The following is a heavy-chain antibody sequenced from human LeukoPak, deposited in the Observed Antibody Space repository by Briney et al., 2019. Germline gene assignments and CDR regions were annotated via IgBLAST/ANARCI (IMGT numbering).Heavy chain of an antibody. Sequence: GGSLRLSCAASGFTFSTYEMTWVRQAPGKGLEWVSYIDSSAGTVHYGDSVKGRFTISRDNTKNSLYLQMHSLRAEDTAIYYCARDADCGVYLDMWGQGTLVTVAA. D-gene: IGHD4-17*01. CDR1: GFTFSTYE. J-gene: IGHJ4*02. CDR2: IDSSAGTV. CDR3: ARDADCGVYLDM. V-gene: IGHV3-48*03.